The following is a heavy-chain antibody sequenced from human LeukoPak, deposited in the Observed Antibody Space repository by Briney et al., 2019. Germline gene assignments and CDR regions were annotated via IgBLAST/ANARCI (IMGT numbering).Heavy chain of an antibody. V-gene: IGHV4-59*01. CDR2: IHNNGDI. CDR1: GDSIRSYY. Sequence: SETLSLTCIVSGDSIRSYYWNWIRQAPGKALEWIGHIHNNGDIAYNFSLKSRVTISMDTSKNQFSLKLSSVTAADTAVYYCGRWGYFDSGNYFVVDYWGQGTVVTVSS. CDR3: GRWGYFDSGNYFVVDY. D-gene: IGHD3-22*01. J-gene: IGHJ4*02.